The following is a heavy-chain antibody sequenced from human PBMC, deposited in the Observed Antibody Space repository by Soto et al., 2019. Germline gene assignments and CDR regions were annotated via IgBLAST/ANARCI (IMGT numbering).Heavy chain of an antibody. Sequence: QVQLVQSGAEMKEPGSSVKVSCTTSGGTFSSSAISWLRQAPGQGLEWMGGIIPLFRTPDYAQKFQGRVTIAAHESTSTAYMELTSLRSEDTAVYYCARDNDQLQIGRSYYYILDVWGQGTTITVSS. CDR1: GGTFSSSA. CDR3: ARDNDQLQIGRSYYYILDV. V-gene: IGHV1-69*12. D-gene: IGHD1-7*01. CDR2: IIPLFRTP. J-gene: IGHJ6*01.